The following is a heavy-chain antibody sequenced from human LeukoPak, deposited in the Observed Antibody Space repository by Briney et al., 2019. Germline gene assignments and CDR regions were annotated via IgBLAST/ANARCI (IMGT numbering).Heavy chain of an antibody. Sequence: PGGSLRLSCAASGFTFIDHFMTWIRQAPGKGLEWVSYISSGGSTIYYATSVKGRFTISMDNAENSLYLQMNSLSAEDTAVYYCAKGSYASGWYQTFDYWGQGILVTVSS. CDR2: ISSGGSTI. D-gene: IGHD6-19*01. J-gene: IGHJ4*02. V-gene: IGHV3-11*04. CDR1: GFTFIDHF. CDR3: AKGSYASGWYQTFDY.